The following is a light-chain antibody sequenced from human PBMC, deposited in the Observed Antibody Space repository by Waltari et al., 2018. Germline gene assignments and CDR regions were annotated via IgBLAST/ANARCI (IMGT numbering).Light chain of an antibody. J-gene: IGKJ2*01. V-gene: IGKV2-28*01. CDR1: QSLLHSNGYNY. Sequence: DIVMTQSPLSLPFTPGEPASISCRSSQSLLHSNGYNYLDWYLQKPGQSPQLLIYLGSNRASGVPDRFSGSGSGTDFTLKISRVEAEDVGVYYCMQALQTPYTFGQGTQLEIK. CDR3: MQALQTPYT. CDR2: LGS.